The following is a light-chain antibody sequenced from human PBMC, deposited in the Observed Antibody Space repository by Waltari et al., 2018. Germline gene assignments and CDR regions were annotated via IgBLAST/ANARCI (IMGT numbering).Light chain of an antibody. CDR1: NTDVGGSNF. V-gene: IGLV2-14*03. J-gene: IGLJ1*01. Sequence: QSALSQPASVSGSPGQSITIPSSGTNTDVGGSNFVSWYQQYPDKAPKVFIYDTDRPSGVSHRFSGSKFGNTASLTISGLQAEDEADYYCCSYTRSSTYVFGTGTKVTVL. CDR2: DT. CDR3: CSYTRSSTYV.